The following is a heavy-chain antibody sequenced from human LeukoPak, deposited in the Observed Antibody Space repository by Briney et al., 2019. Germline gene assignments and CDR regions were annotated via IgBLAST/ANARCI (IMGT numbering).Heavy chain of an antibody. V-gene: IGHV3-21*01. CDR3: ARDPRTYYYDSSGYYGSNYGMDV. CDR2: ISSSSRYI. CDR1: GFTFSSYS. J-gene: IGHJ6*02. Sequence: PGGSLRLSCAASGFTFSSYSMNWVRQAPGKGLEGVSSISSSSRYIYYADSVKGRFTISRDNAKNSLYLQMNTLRAEDTAVYYCARDPRTYYYDSSGYYGSNYGMDVWGQGTTVTVSS. D-gene: IGHD3-22*01.